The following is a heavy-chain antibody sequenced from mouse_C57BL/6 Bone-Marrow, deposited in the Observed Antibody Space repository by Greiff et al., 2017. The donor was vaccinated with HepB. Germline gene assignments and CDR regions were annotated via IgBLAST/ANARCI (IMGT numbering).Heavy chain of an antibody. J-gene: IGHJ3*01. CDR1: GYTFTGYW. CDR2: ILPGSGST. V-gene: IGHV1-9*01. CDR3: ARVVDSSGLTFAY. D-gene: IGHD3-2*02. Sequence: QVQLQQSGAELMKPGASVKLSCKATGYTFTGYWIEWVKQRPGHGLEWIGEILPGSGSTNYNEKFKGKATFTADTSSNTAYMQLSSLTTEDSAIYYCARVVDSSGLTFAYWGQGTLVTVSA.